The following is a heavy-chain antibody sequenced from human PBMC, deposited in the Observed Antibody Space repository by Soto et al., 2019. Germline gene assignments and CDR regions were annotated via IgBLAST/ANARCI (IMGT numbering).Heavy chain of an antibody. D-gene: IGHD6-13*01. CDR1: GFTFSNYA. J-gene: IGHJ4*02. Sequence: EVQLLESGGGLVQPGGSLRLSGSASGFTFSNYAVTWVRQAPGKGLEWVSTISGSGGSTYYADSVQGRFTIARDNFKNTKYLHMNSLRAEDTAVYYCEKDQGSSWYERDYWGQGTLVTVSS. CDR3: EKDQGSSWYERDY. CDR2: ISGSGGST. V-gene: IGHV3-23*01.